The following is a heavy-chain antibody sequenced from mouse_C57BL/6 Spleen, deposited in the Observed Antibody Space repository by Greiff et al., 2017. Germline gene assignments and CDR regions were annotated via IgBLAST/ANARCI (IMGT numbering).Heavy chain of an antibody. CDR1: GYSFTDYN. CDR3: ARVYGASYYFDY. D-gene: IGHD1-1*01. CDR2: INPNYGTT. Sequence: VQLQQSGPELVKPGASVKISCKASGYSFTDYNMNWVKQSNGKSLAWIGVINPNYGTTSYNQTFKGQATLTVDQSSSTAYMQLNSLTAEDSAVYYCARVYGASYYFDYRGQGTTRTVSS. J-gene: IGHJ2*01. V-gene: IGHV1-39*01.